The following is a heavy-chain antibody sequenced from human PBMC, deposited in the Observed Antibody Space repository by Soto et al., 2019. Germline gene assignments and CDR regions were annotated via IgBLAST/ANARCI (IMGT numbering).Heavy chain of an antibody. Sequence: QVQLVESGGGVVQPGRSLRLSCAASGFTFSSYGMHWVRQAPGKGLEWVAVIWYDGSNKYYADSVKGRFTISRDNSKNTLYLQMNSLRAEDTAVYYCARDGGYGDYLGGSFDYWGQGTLVTVSS. CDR3: ARDGGYGDYLGGSFDY. CDR2: IWYDGSNK. V-gene: IGHV3-33*01. D-gene: IGHD4-17*01. CDR1: GFTFSSYG. J-gene: IGHJ4*02.